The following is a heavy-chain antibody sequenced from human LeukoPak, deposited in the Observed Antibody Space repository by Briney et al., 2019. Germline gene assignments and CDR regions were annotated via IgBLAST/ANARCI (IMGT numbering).Heavy chain of an antibody. CDR3: AIPGPFCSGGSCHLDY. Sequence: GGSLRLSCAASGFTFSSYGMHWVRQAPGKGLEWVAVIWYDGSNKYYADSVKGRFTISRDNSKNTLYLQMNSLRAEDTAVYYCAIPGPFCSGGSCHLDYWGQGTLVTVSS. CDR1: GFTFSSYG. D-gene: IGHD2-15*01. J-gene: IGHJ4*02. CDR2: IWYDGSNK. V-gene: IGHV3-33*01.